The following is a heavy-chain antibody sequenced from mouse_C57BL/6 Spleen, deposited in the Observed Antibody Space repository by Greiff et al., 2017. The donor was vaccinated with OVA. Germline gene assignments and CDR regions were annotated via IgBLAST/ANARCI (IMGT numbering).Heavy chain of an antibody. CDR2: IDPENGDT. J-gene: IGHJ4*01. V-gene: IGHV14-4*01. D-gene: IGHD3-2*02. CDR1: GFNIKDDY. Sequence: VQLQQSGAELVRPGASVKLSCTASGFNIKDDYMHWVKQRPEQGLEWIGWIDPENGDTEYASKFQGKATITADTSSNTAYLQLSSLTSEDTAVYYCTLTAQATYAMDYWGQGTSVTVSS. CDR3: TLTAQATYAMDY.